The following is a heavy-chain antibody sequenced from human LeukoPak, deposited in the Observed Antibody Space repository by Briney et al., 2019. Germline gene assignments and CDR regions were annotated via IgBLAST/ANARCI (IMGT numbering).Heavy chain of an antibody. Sequence: SGGSLRPSCLASGFTFSSHGMHWVRQAPGKGLGWVAFIRYDGSNKYYADSVKGRFTISRDNSKNTLYLQMNSLRAEDTAVYYCAKDFIAMSEWEPLGDWGQGTLVTVSS. J-gene: IGHJ4*02. CDR2: IRYDGSNK. V-gene: IGHV3-30*02. D-gene: IGHD1-26*01. CDR3: AKDFIAMSEWEPLGD. CDR1: GFTFSSHG.